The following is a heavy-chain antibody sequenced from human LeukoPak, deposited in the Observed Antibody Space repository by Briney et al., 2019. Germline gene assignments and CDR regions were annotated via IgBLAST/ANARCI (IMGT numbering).Heavy chain of an antibody. J-gene: IGHJ4*02. V-gene: IGHV3-53*01. CDR1: GFTVSSNY. Sequence: GGSLRLSCAASGFTVSSNYMSWVRQAPGKGLEWVSVIYSGGSIYYADSVKGRFTISRDNSKNTLYLQMNSLRAEDTAVYCCARSLRLDYWGQGTLVTVSS. CDR3: ARSLRLDY. CDR2: IYSGGSI.